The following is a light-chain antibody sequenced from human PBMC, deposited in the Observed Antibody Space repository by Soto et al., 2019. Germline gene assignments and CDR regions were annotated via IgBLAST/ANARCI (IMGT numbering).Light chain of an antibody. Sequence: EIVMTQSPAILSVSPGERATLSCRASQSVSTNLAWYQQKPGQAPRLLIYGASTRATGIPDRFSGSGSGTEFTLTISSLQSEDFAVYYCQQYKNWPPWYTFGQGTSLEIK. V-gene: IGKV3-15*01. CDR3: QQYKNWPPWYT. J-gene: IGKJ2*01. CDR2: GAS. CDR1: QSVSTN.